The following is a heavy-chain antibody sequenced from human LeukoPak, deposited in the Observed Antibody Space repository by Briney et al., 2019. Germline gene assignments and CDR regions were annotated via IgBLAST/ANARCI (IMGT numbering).Heavy chain of an antibody. CDR3: ARVVYSGYDFRGAMDV. D-gene: IGHD5-12*01. V-gene: IGHV3-21*04. CDR1: GFTFSSYS. Sequence: GGSLRLSCAASGFTFSSYSMNWVRQAPGKGLEWVSSISSSSSYIYYADSVKGRFTISRDNAKNSLCLQMNSLRAEDTAVYYCARVVYSGYDFRGAMDVWGKGTTVTVSS. J-gene: IGHJ6*03. CDR2: ISSSSSYI.